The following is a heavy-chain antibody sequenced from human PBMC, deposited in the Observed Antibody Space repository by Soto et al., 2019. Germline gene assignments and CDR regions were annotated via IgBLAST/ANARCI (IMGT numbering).Heavy chain of an antibody. V-gene: IGHV4-59*01. CDR2: ISYIGST. Sequence: SETLSLTCTVSGGSISSYCWSWIRQPPGKGLEWIGYISYIGSTNYNPSLKSRVTISVDTSKNQFSLKLSSVTAADTAVYYCAREGLITGTTYYYYGMDVWGQGTTVTVSS. CDR3: AREGLITGTTYYYYGMDV. J-gene: IGHJ6*02. CDR1: GGSISSYC. D-gene: IGHD1-7*01.